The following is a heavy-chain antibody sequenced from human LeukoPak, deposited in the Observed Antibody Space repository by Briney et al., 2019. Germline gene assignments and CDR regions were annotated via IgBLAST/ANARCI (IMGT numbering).Heavy chain of an antibody. CDR2: FDPEDGET. CDR1: GYTPTELS. Sequence: ASVKVSCKVSGYTPTELSMHWVRQAPGKGLEWMGGFDPEDGETIYAQKFQGRVTMTEDTSTDTAYMELSSLRSEDTAVYYCATGFMTTQGTDVWGQGTTVTVSS. J-gene: IGHJ6*02. D-gene: IGHD4-11*01. V-gene: IGHV1-24*01. CDR3: ATGFMTTQGTDV.